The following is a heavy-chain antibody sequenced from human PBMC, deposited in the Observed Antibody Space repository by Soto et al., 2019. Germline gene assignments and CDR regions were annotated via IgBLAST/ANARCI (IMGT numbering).Heavy chain of an antibody. V-gene: IGHV3-66*01. Sequence: EVQLVESGGGLVQPGGSLTLSCAAFGFTVNNLFMTWVRQAPGKGLEWVSTFSSDGSRYYADSVKGRFTISKDYXKNTXXXXXXXXXXXXXAVYYCAXDISGGSYDFCHGGQGTLVTVSS. CDR1: GFTVNNLF. D-gene: IGHD3-3*01. CDR2: FSSDGSR. J-gene: IGHJ4*02. CDR3: AXDISGGSYDFCH.